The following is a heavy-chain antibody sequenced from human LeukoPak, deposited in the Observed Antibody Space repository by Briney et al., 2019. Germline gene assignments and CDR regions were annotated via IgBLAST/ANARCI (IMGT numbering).Heavy chain of an antibody. CDR1: GYTFTSYG. CDR3: ARQGQSDLSFYYSIDV. CDR2: ISAYNGNT. J-gene: IGHJ6*03. V-gene: IGHV1-18*01. D-gene: IGHD3-16*02. Sequence: ASVKVSCKASGYTFTSYGFGWVRQAPGQGLEWMGWISAYNGNTNYAQKLQGRVTMTTDTSTSTAYMELRSLRSDDTAVYYCARQGQSDLSFYYSIDVWGKGTTVTISS.